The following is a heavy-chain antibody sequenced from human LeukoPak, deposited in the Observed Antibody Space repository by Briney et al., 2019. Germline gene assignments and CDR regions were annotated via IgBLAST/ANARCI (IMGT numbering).Heavy chain of an antibody. CDR3: AGTICSSTTCYAAVDY. V-gene: IGHV3-30-3*01. Sequence: GGSLRLSCAASGFTFSNYATHWVRQAPGKGLEWVTVISYDGSNEYYADSVKGRFTISRDNSKNTLYLQMNSLRAEDTAVYYCAGTICSSTTCYAAVDYWGQGTLVTVSS. J-gene: IGHJ4*02. CDR2: ISYDGSNE. D-gene: IGHD2-2*01. CDR1: GFTFSNYA.